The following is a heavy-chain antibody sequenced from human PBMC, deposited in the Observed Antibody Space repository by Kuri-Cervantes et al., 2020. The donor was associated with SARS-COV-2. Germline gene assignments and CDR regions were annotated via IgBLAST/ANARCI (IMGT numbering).Heavy chain of an antibody. CDR3: ARDFYDFWSGYEPYYGMAV. V-gene: IGHV3-53*01. J-gene: IGHJ6*01. CDR2: IYSGGST. Sequence: GGSLRLSCAASGFTVSSNYMSWVRQAPGKGLEWVSVIYSGGSTYYADSVKGRFTISRDNSKNTLYLQMNSLRDEDTAVYYCARDFYDFWSGYEPYYGMAVWGPGNTV. CDR1: GFTVSSNY. D-gene: IGHD3-3*01.